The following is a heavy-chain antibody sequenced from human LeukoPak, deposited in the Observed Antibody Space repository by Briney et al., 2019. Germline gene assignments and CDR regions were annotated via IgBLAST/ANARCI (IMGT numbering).Heavy chain of an antibody. D-gene: IGHD6-19*01. CDR1: GSTFNAYA. CDR3: VRDTGSGWDFDY. CDR2: VKGDGVTT. J-gene: IGHJ4*02. V-gene: IGHV3-43*02. Sequence: GGSLRLSCAASGSTFNAYAIHWVRQAPGKGLEWVSLVKGDGVTTDYANSVKGRFTVSRDNSKNSLYLRMSNLRTEDTALYYCVRDTGSGWDFDYWGQGTLVTVSS.